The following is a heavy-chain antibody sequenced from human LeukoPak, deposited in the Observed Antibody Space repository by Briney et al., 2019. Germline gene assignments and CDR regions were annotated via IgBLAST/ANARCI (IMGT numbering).Heavy chain of an antibody. J-gene: IGHJ4*02. V-gene: IGHV3-30*02. CDR2: IRYDGSNK. CDR3: AKDILGYYDSSGTPDH. D-gene: IGHD3-22*01. CDR1: GFTFSSYG. Sequence: GGSLRLSCAASGFTFSSYGMHRVRQAPGKGLEWVAFIRYDGSNKYYADSVKGRFTISRDNSKNTLYLQMNSLRAEDTAVYYCAKDILGYYDSSGTPDHWGQGTLVTVSS.